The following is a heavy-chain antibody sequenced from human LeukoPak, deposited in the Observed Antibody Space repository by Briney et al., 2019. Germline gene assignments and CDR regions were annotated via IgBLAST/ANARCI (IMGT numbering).Heavy chain of an antibody. CDR2: IRSKAYGGTT. D-gene: IGHD3-10*01. Sequence: GRSLRLSCTASGFTFGDYAMSWVRQAPGKGLEWVGFIRSKAYGGTTEYAASVKGRFTMSRDDSKSIAYLQMNSLKTEDTAVYYCTSAVITMVRGFSYYYYGMDVWGQGTTVTVSS. J-gene: IGHJ6*02. CDR1: GFTFGDYA. V-gene: IGHV3-49*04. CDR3: TSAVITMVRGFSYYYYGMDV.